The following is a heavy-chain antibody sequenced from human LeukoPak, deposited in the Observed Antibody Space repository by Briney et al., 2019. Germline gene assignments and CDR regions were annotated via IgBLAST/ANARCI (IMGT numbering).Heavy chain of an antibody. CDR1: GYTVSIYG. Sequence: SVKLSSKASGYTVSIYGISWVRRAPRQRLEWMGWISAYNGNTNYAQNLHGRVTMTTDTSTSTAYMELRSLRSDDTAVYNCARGVEYSYGYDYWGQGTLVTVSS. V-gene: IGHV1-18*04. CDR2: ISAYNGNT. J-gene: IGHJ4*02. CDR3: ARGVEYSYGYDY. D-gene: IGHD5-18*01.